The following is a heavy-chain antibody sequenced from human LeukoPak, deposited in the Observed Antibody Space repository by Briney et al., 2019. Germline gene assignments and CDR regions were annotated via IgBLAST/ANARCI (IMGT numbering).Heavy chain of an antibody. V-gene: IGHV4-59*01. CDR3: ARHQRGNSDAFDI. D-gene: IGHD4-23*01. Sequence: PSEILSLTCTVSGGSISSYYWSWIRQPPGKGLEWIGYIYYSGSTNYNPSLKSRVTISVDTSKNQFSLKLSSVTAADTAVYYCARHQRGNSDAFDIWGQGTTVTISS. CDR2: IYYSGST. J-gene: IGHJ3*02. CDR1: GGSISSYY.